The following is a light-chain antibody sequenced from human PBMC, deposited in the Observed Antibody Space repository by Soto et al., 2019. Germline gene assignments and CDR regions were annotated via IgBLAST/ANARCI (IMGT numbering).Light chain of an antibody. CDR1: SGHSSYI. CDR3: ETWDSNPRV. V-gene: IGLV4-60*02. CDR2: LEGSGSY. J-gene: IGLJ1*01. Sequence: QPVLTQSSSASASLGSSVKLTCTLSSGHSSYIIAWHQQQPGKAPRYLMKLEGSGSYNKGSGVPDRFSGFSSGADRYLTISNLQFEDEADYYCETWDSNPRVFGTGTKLTVL.